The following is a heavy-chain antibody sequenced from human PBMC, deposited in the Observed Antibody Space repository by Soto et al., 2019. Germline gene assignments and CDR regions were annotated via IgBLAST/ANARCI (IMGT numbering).Heavy chain of an antibody. D-gene: IGHD1-26*01. J-gene: IGHJ5*02. Sequence: QVQLQQWGAGLLKPSETLSLTCAVYGGSFSGYYWSWIRQPPGKGLEWIGEINHSGSTNYNPSLKGRGTISVDTAKNQFSLKLKSVTGADPAVYYWWVNSHNWFDPWGQGTLVTVSS. CDR2: INHSGST. CDR1: GGSFSGYY. V-gene: IGHV4-34*01. CDR3: WVNSHNWFDP.